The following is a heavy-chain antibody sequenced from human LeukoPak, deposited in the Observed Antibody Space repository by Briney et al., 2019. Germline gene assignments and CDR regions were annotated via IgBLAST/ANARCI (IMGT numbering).Heavy chain of an antibody. V-gene: IGHV4-39*01. CDR3: ARHVYSYGFSSDY. CDR2: IYYSGST. Sequence: SETLSLTCTVSGGSISTTSYYWGWIRQPPGKGLEWIGSIYYSGSTYYNPSLKSRVSISVDTSKNQFSLELSSVTAADTAVFYCARHVYSYGFSSDYWGQGTLVTVSS. CDR1: GGSISTTSYY. D-gene: IGHD5-18*01. J-gene: IGHJ4*02.